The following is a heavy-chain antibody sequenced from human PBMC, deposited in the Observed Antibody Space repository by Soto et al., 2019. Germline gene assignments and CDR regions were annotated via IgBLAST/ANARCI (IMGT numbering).Heavy chain of an antibody. D-gene: IGHD3-9*01. CDR3: LRAEDGIRYLCTVSAFLLNRSSDL. V-gene: IGHV4-39*01. J-gene: IGHJ2*01. Sequence: KPPGKGLEWIGSLYYSGSTYYNPSLQSRVTISVDTSKNKFSLQLSSVTAAETAVYFFLRAEDGIRYLCTVSAFLLNRSSDL. CDR2: LYYSGST.